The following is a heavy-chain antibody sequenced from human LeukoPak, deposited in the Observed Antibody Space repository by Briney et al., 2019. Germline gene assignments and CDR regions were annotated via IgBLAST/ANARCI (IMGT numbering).Heavy chain of an antibody. CDR2: IYYSGST. J-gene: IGHJ4*02. CDR3: ARPDRGYSYGPPFDY. Sequence: SETLSLTCTVSGGSISSSSYYWGWIRQPPGKGLEWIGSIYYSGSTYYNPSLKSRVTISVDTSKNQFSLKLSSVAAADTAVYYCARPDRGYSYGPPFDYWGQGTLVTVSS. V-gene: IGHV4-39*01. CDR1: GGSISSSSYY. D-gene: IGHD5-18*01.